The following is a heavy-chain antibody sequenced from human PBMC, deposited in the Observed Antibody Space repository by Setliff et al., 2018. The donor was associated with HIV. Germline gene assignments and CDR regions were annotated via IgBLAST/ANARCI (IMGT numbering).Heavy chain of an antibody. CDR1: GGTFSSYA. Sequence: SVKVSCKASGGTFSSYAISWVRQAHGQGLEWMGGIIPILAIANYAQKFQGRVTITTDESTSTAYMELLSLSSEDTAVYYCARGPDSSGERPFDIWGQGTMVTVSS. D-gene: IGHD3-22*01. J-gene: IGHJ3*02. V-gene: IGHV1-69*10. CDR3: ARGPDSSGERPFDI. CDR2: IIPILAIA.